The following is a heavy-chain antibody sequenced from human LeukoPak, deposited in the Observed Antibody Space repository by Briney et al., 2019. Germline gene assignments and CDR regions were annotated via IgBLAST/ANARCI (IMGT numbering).Heavy chain of an antibody. CDR3: AGPTCLRGGYCSTNS. CDR1: GFTFSSYA. D-gene: IGHD2-2*01. V-gene: IGHV3-23*01. Sequence: GGSLRLSCAASGFTFSSYAMSWVRQAPGKGLEWVSAVSGTGLTTYYADSVKGRFIVSRDNSKNTVYLQMNSLRGEDAAVYYCAGPTCLRGGYCSTNSWGQGTLVTVSS. CDR2: VSGTGLTT. J-gene: IGHJ4*02.